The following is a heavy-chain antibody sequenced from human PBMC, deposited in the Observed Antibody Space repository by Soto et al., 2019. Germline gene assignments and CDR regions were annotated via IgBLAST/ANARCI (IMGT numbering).Heavy chain of an antibody. CDR3: ARPQETGDLSY. CDR2: IYPGDSDT. J-gene: IGHJ4*02. V-gene: IGHV5-51*01. CDR1: GYSFTSYW. D-gene: IGHD7-27*01. Sequence: GGSLRLSCKGSGYSFTSYWIGWVRQMPGKGLEWMGIIYPGDSDTRYSPSFQGQVTISADKSISTAYLQWSSLKASDTAMYYCARPQETGDLSYWGQGTLVTVSS.